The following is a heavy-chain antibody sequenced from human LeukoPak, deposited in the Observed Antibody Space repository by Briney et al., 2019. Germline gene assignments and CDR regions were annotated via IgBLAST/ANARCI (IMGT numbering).Heavy chain of an antibody. D-gene: IGHD1-1*01. Sequence: ASETLSLTCAVSGGSISSSNWWSWVRQPPGKGLEWIGEIYHSGSTNYNPSLKSRVTISVDKSKNQFPLKLSSVTAADTAVYYCARAAARYGNYFDYWGQGTLVTVSS. CDR3: ARAAARYGNYFDY. CDR1: GGSISSSNW. V-gene: IGHV4-4*02. CDR2: IYHSGST. J-gene: IGHJ4*02.